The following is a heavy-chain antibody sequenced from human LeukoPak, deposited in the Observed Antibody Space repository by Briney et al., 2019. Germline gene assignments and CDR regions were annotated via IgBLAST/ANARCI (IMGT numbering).Heavy chain of an antibody. CDR3: ARDLVQQAYFDY. Sequence: PGGSLRLSCAASGFTFSDYYMSWIRQAPGKGLEWVSYISSSGSTIYYADSVKGRFTISRDNAKNSLYLQMNSLRAEGTAVYYCARDLVQQAYFDYWGQGTLVTVSS. CDR2: ISSSGSTI. CDR1: GFTFSDYY. J-gene: IGHJ4*02. D-gene: IGHD6-13*01. V-gene: IGHV3-11*04.